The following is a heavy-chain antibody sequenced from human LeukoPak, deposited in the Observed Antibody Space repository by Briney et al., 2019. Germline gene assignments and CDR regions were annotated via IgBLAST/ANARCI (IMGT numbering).Heavy chain of an antibody. D-gene: IGHD5-12*01. CDR1: GFTFSSYS. CDR2: ISSSSSYI. J-gene: IGHJ4*02. Sequence: GGSLRLSCAASGFTFSSYSMNWVRQAPGKGLEWVSSISSSSSYIYYADSVKGRFTISRDNAKNSLYLQMNSLRAEDTAVYYCASWVDSGYAGGDWGQGTLVTVSS. CDR3: ASWVDSGYAGGD. V-gene: IGHV3-21*01.